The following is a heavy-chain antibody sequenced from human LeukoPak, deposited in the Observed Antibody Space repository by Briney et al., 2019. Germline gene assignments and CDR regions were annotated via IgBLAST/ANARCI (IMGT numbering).Heavy chain of an antibody. Sequence: PSETLSLTCTVSGGSISSYYWSWVRQPPGKGLEWIGEINHSGSTNYNPSLKSRVTISVDTSKSQFSLKLSSVTAADTAVYYCARERRGGYYDSSGYLLYWGQGTLVTVSS. CDR2: INHSGST. J-gene: IGHJ4*02. V-gene: IGHV4-34*01. D-gene: IGHD3-22*01. CDR3: ARERRGGYYDSSGYLLY. CDR1: GGSISSYY.